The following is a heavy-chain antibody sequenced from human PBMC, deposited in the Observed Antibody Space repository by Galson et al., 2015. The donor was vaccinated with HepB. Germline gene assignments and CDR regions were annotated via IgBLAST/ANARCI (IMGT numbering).Heavy chain of an antibody. D-gene: IGHD6-13*01. Sequence: TLSLTCTVSGGSISSGGYYWSWIRQHPGKGLEWIGYIYYSGSTYYNPSLKSRVTISVDTSKNQFSLKLSSVTAADTAVYYCARAPFIGTIAAAGTGAFDIWGQGTMVTVSS. J-gene: IGHJ3*02. CDR2: IYYSGST. V-gene: IGHV4-31*03. CDR1: GGSISSGGYY. CDR3: ARAPFIGTIAAAGTGAFDI.